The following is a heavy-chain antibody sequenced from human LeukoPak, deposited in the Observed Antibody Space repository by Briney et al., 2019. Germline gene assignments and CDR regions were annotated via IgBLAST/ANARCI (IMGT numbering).Heavy chain of an antibody. J-gene: IGHJ5*02. CDR1: GDSISSGDYY. CDR3: ARDLANYDILTGNFGWFDP. V-gene: IGHV4-30-4*01. D-gene: IGHD3-9*01. Sequence: SETLSLTCTVSGDSISSGDYYWRWIRQPPGKGLEWIGYIYYSGSTSYNPSLKSRVTISVDTSKNQFSLKLSSVTAADTAVYYCARDLANYDILTGNFGWFDPWGQGTLVTVSS. CDR2: IYYSGST.